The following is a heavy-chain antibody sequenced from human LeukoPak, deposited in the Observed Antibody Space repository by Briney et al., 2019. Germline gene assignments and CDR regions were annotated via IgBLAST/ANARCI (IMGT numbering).Heavy chain of an antibody. CDR2: ISAYNGNT. J-gene: IGHJ4*02. CDR3: AREEYRGGYYGTDY. V-gene: IGHV1-18*01. D-gene: IGHD1-26*01. Sequence: AAVKLFFSSSGYAFTSYSNSWMREPHGQGHERMVWISAYNGNTNYAKKLQGRVTLTTDKSKRTAYVEVRRLRSAHTAVYYCAREEYRGGYYGTDYWRQATLVPASS. CDR1: GYAFTSYS.